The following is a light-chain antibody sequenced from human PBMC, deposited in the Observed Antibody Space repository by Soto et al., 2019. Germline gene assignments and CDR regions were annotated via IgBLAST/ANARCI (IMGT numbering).Light chain of an antibody. CDR1: QSISSY. CDR2: DAS. CDR3: QQRSNWPRT. V-gene: IGKV3-11*01. J-gene: IGKJ1*01. Sequence: EIVWTQSPATLSLSPGQRATVSCRASQSISSYLAWYQQKPGQTPSLLIYDASNRATGIPARFSGSGSGTDFTLTISSLEPEDFAVYYCQQRSNWPRTFGQGTKVDIK.